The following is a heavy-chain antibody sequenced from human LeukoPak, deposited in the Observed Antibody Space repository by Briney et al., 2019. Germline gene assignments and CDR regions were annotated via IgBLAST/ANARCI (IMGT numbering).Heavy chain of an antibody. V-gene: IGHV4-34*01. CDR2: INHSGST. CDR3: ARDGYCSSTSCSDY. J-gene: IGHJ4*02. Sequence: SETLSLTCAVYGGSFSGYYWSWIRQPPGKGLEWIGEINHSGSTNYNPSLKSRVTISVDTSKNQFSLKLSSVTAADTAVYYCARDGYCSSTSCSDYWGQGTLVTVSS. CDR1: GGSFSGYY. D-gene: IGHD2-2*01.